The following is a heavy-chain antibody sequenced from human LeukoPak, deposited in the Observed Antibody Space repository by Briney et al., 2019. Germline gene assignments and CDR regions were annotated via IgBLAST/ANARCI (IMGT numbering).Heavy chain of an antibody. V-gene: IGHV1-2*02. D-gene: IGHD6-6*01. CDR2: INPNSGGT. J-gene: IGHJ4*02. CDR1: GYTFTGYY. Sequence: ASVKVSCKASGYTFTGYYMHWVRQAPGQGLEWMGWINPNSGGTNYAQKFQGRVTMTRDTSISTAYMELSRPRSDDTAVYYCARDQYSSSSTFDYWGQGTLVTVSS. CDR3: ARDQYSSSSTFDY.